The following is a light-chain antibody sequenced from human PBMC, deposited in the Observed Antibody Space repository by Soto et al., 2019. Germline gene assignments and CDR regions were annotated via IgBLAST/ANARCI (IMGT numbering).Light chain of an antibody. J-gene: IGLJ3*02. CDR3: ASWDDTLSARV. V-gene: IGLV1-47*01. CDR1: SSDIGSNY. CDR2: KND. Sequence: QSVLTQPPSASGTPGQRVTISCTGSSSDIGSNYVYWYQQLPEMAPKLLIYKNDQRPSGISERFSGSKSGTSASLAISGLRTEDEANYYCASWDDTLSARVFGGGTKVTVL.